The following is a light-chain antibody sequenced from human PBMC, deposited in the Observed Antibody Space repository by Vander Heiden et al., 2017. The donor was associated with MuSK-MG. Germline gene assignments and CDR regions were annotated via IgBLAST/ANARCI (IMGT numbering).Light chain of an antibody. Sequence: EIVLTQSPGTLSLSPGERATLSCRASQSVSSSYLAWYQQKPGQAPRLLIYGASSRATGIPDRFSGSGSGTDFTLTISRLDPEDFAVYYCQQDCSSPLTFGGGTKVEIK. V-gene: IGKV3-20*01. CDR2: GAS. CDR1: QSVSSSY. CDR3: QQDCSSPLT. J-gene: IGKJ4*01.